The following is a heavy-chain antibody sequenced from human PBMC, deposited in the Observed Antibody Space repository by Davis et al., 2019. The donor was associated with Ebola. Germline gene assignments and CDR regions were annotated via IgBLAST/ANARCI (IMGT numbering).Heavy chain of an antibody. V-gene: IGHV3-73*01. D-gene: IGHD4-17*01. J-gene: IGHJ4*02. CDR2: IRSKANSYAT. Sequence: GESLKISCAASGFTFSGSAMHWVRQASGKGLEWVGRIRSKANSYATAYAASVKGRFTISRDDSKNTAYLQMNSLKTEDTAVYYCTTTTVTTDYWAREPWSPSPQ. CDR1: GFTFSGSA. CDR3: TTTTVTTDY.